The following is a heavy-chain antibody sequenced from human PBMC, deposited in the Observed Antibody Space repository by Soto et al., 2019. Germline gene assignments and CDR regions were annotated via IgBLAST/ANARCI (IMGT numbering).Heavy chain of an antibody. CDR3: AATLGYCSSTSCWRYYFDY. D-gene: IGHD2-2*01. V-gene: IGHV1-18*01. J-gene: IGHJ4*02. CDR1: GYTFTSYG. Sequence: ASVKVSCKASGYTFTSYGISWVRQAPGQGLEWMGWISAYNGNTNYAQKLQGRVTMTTDTSTSTAYMELRSLRSDDTAVYYCAATLGYCSSTSCWRYYFDYWGQGTLVTVSS. CDR2: ISAYNGNT.